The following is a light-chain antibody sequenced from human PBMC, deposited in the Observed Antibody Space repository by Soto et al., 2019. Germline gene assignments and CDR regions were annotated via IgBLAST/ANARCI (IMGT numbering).Light chain of an antibody. Sequence: QSALTQPPSASGSPGQSVAISCTGTSSDVGGYNYVSWYQQHPGKAPKLMIYEVNKRPSGVPDRFSGTKSGNTASLTVSGLQAEHEADHYSSSYAGSSNVFGPGTKVTVL. CDR1: SSDVGGYNY. CDR3: SSYAGSSNV. J-gene: IGLJ1*01. CDR2: EVN. V-gene: IGLV2-8*01.